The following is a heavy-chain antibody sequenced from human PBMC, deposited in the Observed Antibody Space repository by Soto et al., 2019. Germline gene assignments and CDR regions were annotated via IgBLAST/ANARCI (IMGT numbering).Heavy chain of an antibody. V-gene: IGHV3-30-3*01. J-gene: IGHJ4*02. CDR1: GFTFSSYA. CDR3: AREGGDYALN. Sequence: QVQLVESGGGVVQPGRSLRLSCAASGFTFSSYAMHWVRQAPGKGLEWVAVISYDGSNKYYADSVKGRFTISRDNSKNTLYLQMTSLRAEDTAVYYCAREGGDYALNWGQGTLVTVSS. D-gene: IGHD4-17*01. CDR2: ISYDGSNK.